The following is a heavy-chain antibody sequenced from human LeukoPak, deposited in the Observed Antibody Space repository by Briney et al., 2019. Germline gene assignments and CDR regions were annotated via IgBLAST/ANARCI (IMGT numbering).Heavy chain of an antibody. Sequence: GGSLRLSCAASGFTFDDYAVHWVRQAPGKGLEWVSGISWNSGSIGYADSVKGRFTIPRDNAKNSLYLQMNSLRAEDTALYYCAKDHAADYYGMDVWGQGTTVTVSS. CDR3: AKDHAADYYGMDV. CDR2: ISWNSGSI. J-gene: IGHJ6*02. CDR1: GFTFDDYA. D-gene: IGHD6-25*01. V-gene: IGHV3-9*01.